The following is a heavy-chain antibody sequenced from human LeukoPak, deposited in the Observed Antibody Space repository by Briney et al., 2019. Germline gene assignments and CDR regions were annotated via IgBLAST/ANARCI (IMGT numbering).Heavy chain of an antibody. Sequence: PSETLSLTCTVSGGSISSSSYYWGWIRQPPGKGLEWIGSIYYSGSTYYNPSLKSRVTISVDTSKNQFSLKLSSVTAADTAVYYCARVITMVRGVTGAFDYWGQGTLVTVSS. D-gene: IGHD3-10*01. CDR3: ARVITMVRGVTGAFDY. J-gene: IGHJ4*02. CDR1: GGSISSSSYY. CDR2: IYYSGST. V-gene: IGHV4-39*07.